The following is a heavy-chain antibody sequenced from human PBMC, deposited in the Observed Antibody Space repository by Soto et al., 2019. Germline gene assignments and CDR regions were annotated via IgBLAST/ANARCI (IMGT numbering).Heavy chain of an antibody. V-gene: IGHV4-39*01. CDR1: GGAISGRSNY. CDR2: IYSGGST. D-gene: IGHD3-9*01. CDR3: ARRHSATWLFDY. Sequence: SETLSLTCAVSGGAISGRSNYWGWFRQPPGKGLEYIGSIYSGGSTYYNPSLKSRVTLSVDATQNQFSLRLTSVTAADTAVYYCARRHSATWLFDYWGLGTLVTVS. J-gene: IGHJ4*02.